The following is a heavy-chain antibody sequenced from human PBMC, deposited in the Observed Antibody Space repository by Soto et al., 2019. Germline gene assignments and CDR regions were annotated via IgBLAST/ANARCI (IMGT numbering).Heavy chain of an antibody. Sequence: QVQLVQSGAEVKKPGASVKVSCKASGYTFTSYGISWVRQAPGQGLEWMGWISAYNGNTKYAQKIQDRITMTTDTSTNTACMELRSLRSDDTAVYYCARATSGYSGYGSPFDPWGQGTLVTVSS. J-gene: IGHJ5*02. CDR1: GYTFTSYG. CDR3: ARATSGYSGYGSPFDP. CDR2: ISAYNGNT. V-gene: IGHV1-18*01. D-gene: IGHD5-12*01.